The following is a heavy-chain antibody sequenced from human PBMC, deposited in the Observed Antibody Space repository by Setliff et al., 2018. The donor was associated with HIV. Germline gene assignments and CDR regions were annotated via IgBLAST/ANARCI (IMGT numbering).Heavy chain of an antibody. J-gene: IGHJ5*02. CDR2: IYHSGST. CDR1: GYSISSGFY. Sequence: PSETLSLTCTASGYSISSGFYWGWIRQPPGKGLEWIGSIYHSGSTYYNPSVQSPVTISVDTSKNQFSLKLTSVTAADTAVYYCARDLLWFGEFGIVRWFDPWGPGALVTVSS. CDR3: ARDLLWFGEFGIVRWFDP. V-gene: IGHV4-38-2*02. D-gene: IGHD3-10*01.